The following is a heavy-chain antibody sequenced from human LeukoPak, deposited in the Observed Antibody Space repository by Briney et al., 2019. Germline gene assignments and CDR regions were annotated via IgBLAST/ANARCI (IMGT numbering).Heavy chain of an antibody. CDR1: GYSFTSYW. J-gene: IGHJ5*02. D-gene: IGHD3-10*01. V-gene: IGHV5-51*01. Sequence: EESLKISCKGSGYSFTSYWIGWVRQMPGKGLEWMGIIYPGDSDTRYSPSFQGQVTISADKSISTAYLQWSSLKASDTAMYYCARQRRITMVRGVIYNWFDPWGQGTLVTVSS. CDR2: IYPGDSDT. CDR3: ARQRRITMVRGVIYNWFDP.